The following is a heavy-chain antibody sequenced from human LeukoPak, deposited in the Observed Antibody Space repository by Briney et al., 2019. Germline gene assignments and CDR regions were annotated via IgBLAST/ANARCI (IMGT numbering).Heavy chain of an antibody. CDR3: ARGKRAMSSSGYWYYFDY. Sequence: PSETLSLTCAVYGGSFSGYYWSWIREPPGKGLKWFGEINHSGSTNYNPPLKSRVTISVDTSKNQFSLKLSSVTAADTAVYYSARGKRAMSSSGYWYYFDYWGQGTLVTVSS. V-gene: IGHV4-34*01. CDR2: INHSGST. J-gene: IGHJ4*02. CDR1: GGSFSGYY. D-gene: IGHD3-22*01.